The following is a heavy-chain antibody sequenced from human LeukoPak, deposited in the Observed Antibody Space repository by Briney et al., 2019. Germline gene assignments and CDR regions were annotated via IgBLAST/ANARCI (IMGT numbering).Heavy chain of an antibody. CDR2: ISGSGGST. CDR3: AKDLGVAYYYDKTS. Sequence: GGSLRLSCAASGFTFSSYAMSWVRQAPGKGLEWVSAISGSGGSTYYADSVKGRFTISRDNSKNTLYLQMKSRIGEDTAVYYCAKDLGVAYYYDKTSWGQGTLVTVSS. J-gene: IGHJ5*02. D-gene: IGHD3-22*01. V-gene: IGHV3-23*01. CDR1: GFTFSSYA.